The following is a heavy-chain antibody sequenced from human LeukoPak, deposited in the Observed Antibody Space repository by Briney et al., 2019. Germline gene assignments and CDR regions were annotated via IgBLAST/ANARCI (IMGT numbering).Heavy chain of an antibody. Sequence: SVRVSCKASGGTFSNYTITWVRQAPGQGLEWMGGIIPFFDMPNYAQKFQGRLTIIADETTSAAYMELSSLRPEDTAVYYCARGARDDYSNYLVSGRFPYGMDVWGQGTTVTVSS. CDR3: ARGARDDYSNYLVSGRFPYGMDV. V-gene: IGHV1-69*13. CDR1: GGTFSNYT. D-gene: IGHD4-11*01. J-gene: IGHJ6*02. CDR2: IIPFFDMP.